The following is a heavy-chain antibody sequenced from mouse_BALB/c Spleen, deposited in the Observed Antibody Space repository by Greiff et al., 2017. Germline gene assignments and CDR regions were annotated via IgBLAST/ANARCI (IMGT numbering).Heavy chain of an antibody. D-gene: IGHD4-1*01. CDR1: GFTFSDYY. Sequence: EVKVVESGGGLVKPGGSLKLSCAASGFTFSDYYMYWVRQTPEKRLEWVATISDGGSYTYYPDSVKGRFTISRDNAKNNLYLQMSSLKSEDIAMYYCARDDLGAWFAYWGQGTLVTVSA. J-gene: IGHJ3*01. V-gene: IGHV5-4*02. CDR2: ISDGGSYT. CDR3: ARDDLGAWFAY.